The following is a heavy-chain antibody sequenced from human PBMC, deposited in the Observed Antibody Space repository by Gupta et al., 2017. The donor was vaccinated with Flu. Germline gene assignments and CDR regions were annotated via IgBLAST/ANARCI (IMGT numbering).Heavy chain of an antibody. D-gene: IGHD4-17*01. V-gene: IGHV1-8*01. CDR2: MNHKRDNS. CDR3: ARERDPDYGDCVGRGMDV. Sequence: IKGVRQATGQGLEWMGWMNHKRDNSADAQQFQGRITMTRDTSTNIAYMELSSLTSEDTAVYYGARERDPDYGDCVGRGMDVWGQGTTGTVAS. J-gene: IGHJ6*01.